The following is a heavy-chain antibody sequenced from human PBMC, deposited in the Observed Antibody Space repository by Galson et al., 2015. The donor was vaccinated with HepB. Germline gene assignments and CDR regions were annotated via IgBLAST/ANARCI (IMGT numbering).Heavy chain of an antibody. CDR1: GGSINSGGFS. V-gene: IGHV4-30-2*01. D-gene: IGHD2-15*01. J-gene: IGHJ6*02. CDR2: IYHTGSA. CDR3: ARGRDILDV. Sequence: ILSLTCAVSGGSINSGGFSWTWIRQPPGKGLEWIGYIYHTGSAAHHPFLRSRLSLSVDTSKNYFSLKLNSVTAADTAVYYCARGRDILDVWGQGTPVTVSS.